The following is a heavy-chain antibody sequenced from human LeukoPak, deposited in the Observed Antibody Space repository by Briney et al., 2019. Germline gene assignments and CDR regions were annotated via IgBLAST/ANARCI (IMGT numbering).Heavy chain of an antibody. CDR1: GGSISSYY. V-gene: IGHV4-59*08. Sequence: SETLSLTCTVSGGSISSYYWSWIRQPPGKGLEWIGYIYYSGSTNYSPSLKSRVTISVDTSKNQFSLKLSSVTAADTAVYYCARHGRGTIFGVGPIDYWGQGTLVTVSS. D-gene: IGHD3-3*01. CDR3: ARHGRGTIFGVGPIDY. J-gene: IGHJ4*02. CDR2: IYYSGST.